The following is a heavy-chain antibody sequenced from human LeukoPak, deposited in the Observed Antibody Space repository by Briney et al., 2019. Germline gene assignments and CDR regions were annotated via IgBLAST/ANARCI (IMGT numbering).Heavy chain of an antibody. Sequence: ASVTVSFTASGYTFTSYYMHWVRQAPGQGLEWMGIINPSGGSTSYAQKFQGRVTMTRDMSTSTVYMELSSLRSEDTAVYYCASGYHYYYYYMDVWGKGTTVTVSS. CDR2: INPSGGST. CDR3: ASGYHYYYYYMDV. CDR1: GYTFTSYY. J-gene: IGHJ6*03. V-gene: IGHV1-46*01. D-gene: IGHD3-22*01.